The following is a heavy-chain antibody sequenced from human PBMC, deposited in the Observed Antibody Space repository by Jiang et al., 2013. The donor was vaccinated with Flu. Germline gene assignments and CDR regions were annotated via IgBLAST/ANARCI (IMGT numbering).Heavy chain of an antibody. CDR1: GFTFSNYA. CDR2: ISGSGGST. CDR3: AKGGRSYGGTSDY. V-gene: IGHV3-23*01. D-gene: IGHD4-23*01. J-gene: IGHJ4*02. Sequence: PGGSLRLSCGASGFTFSNYAMSWVRQAPGKGLEWVSGISGSGGSTYYADSVKGRFTISRDKSKNTLYLQMNSLRAEDTAVYYCAKGGRSYGGTSDYWGQGTLVTVSS.